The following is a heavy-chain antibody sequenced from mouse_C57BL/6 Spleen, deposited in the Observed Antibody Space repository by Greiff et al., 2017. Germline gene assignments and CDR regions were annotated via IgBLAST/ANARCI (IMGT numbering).Heavy chain of an antibody. CDR2: IRTKANNHAT. CDR3: VYGDYYFDY. V-gene: IGHV6-6*01. J-gene: IGHJ2*01. CDR1: GFTFSDAW. D-gene: IGHD2-13*01. Sequence: DVKLVESGGGLVQPGGSMKLSCAASGFTFSDAWMAWVRQSPEKGLEWVAEIRTKANNHATYYAESVKGRFTISRDDAKSSVDLQMNSLRAEDTGFYYCVYGDYYFDYWGQGTTLTVSS.